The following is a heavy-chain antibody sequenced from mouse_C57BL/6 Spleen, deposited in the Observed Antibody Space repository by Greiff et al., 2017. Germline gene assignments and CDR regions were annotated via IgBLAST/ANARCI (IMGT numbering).Heavy chain of an antibody. CDR2: IYPGDGDT. CDR1: GYAFSSSW. CDR3: ADDGYYAMDY. D-gene: IGHD2-3*01. J-gene: IGHJ4*01. V-gene: IGHV1-82*01. Sequence: VQLQQSGPELVKPGASVKISCKASGYAFSSSWLNWVKQRPGKGLEWIGRIYPGDGDTNYNGKFKGKATLTAAKSSSTAYMQLSSLTSEDSAVYFCADDGYYAMDYWGQGTSVTVSS.